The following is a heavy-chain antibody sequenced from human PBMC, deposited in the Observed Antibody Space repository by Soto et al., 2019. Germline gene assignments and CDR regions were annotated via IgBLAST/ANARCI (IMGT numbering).Heavy chain of an antibody. CDR2: IIPVSGPA. Sequence: QVRLVQSGAEVKKPGSSVKVSCKSSGGTLNNYVLNWVRQAPGQGLEWMGAIIPVSGPADYAQRFQGRVTITSDLYTATVYMELSSLTSDDTAVYYCAGGTWEPHWGQGTLVTVSS. D-gene: IGHD1-26*01. CDR1: GGTLNNYV. J-gene: IGHJ4*02. V-gene: IGHV1-69*01. CDR3: AGGTWEPH.